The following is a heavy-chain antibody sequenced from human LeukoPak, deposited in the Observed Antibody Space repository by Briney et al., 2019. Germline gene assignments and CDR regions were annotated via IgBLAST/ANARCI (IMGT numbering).Heavy chain of an antibody. CDR1: GFTFSSYS. CDR2: ISSSSSYI. J-gene: IGHJ4*02. CDR3: ARDRASRYCSGGSCYSPDY. D-gene: IGHD2-15*01. Sequence: GGSLRLSCAASGFTFSSYSMNWVRQAPGKGLEKVSSISSSSSYIYYADSVKGRFTISRDSAKNSLYLQMNSLRAEDTAVYYCARDRASRYCSGGSCYSPDYWGQGTLVTVSS. V-gene: IGHV3-21*01.